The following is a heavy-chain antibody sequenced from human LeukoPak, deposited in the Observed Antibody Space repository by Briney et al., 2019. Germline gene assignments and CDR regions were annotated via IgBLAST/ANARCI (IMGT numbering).Heavy chain of an antibody. CDR2: IYYSGST. Sequence: SETLSLTCTVSGGSVSSGSCYWSWIRQPPGKGLEWIGYIYYSGSTNYNPSLKSRVTISVDTSKNQFSLKLSSVTAADTAVYYCARDPTPETYYYDSSGYSSGWYFDLWGRGTLVTVSS. CDR3: ARDPTPETYYYDSSGYSSGWYFDL. D-gene: IGHD3-22*01. CDR1: GGSVSSGSCY. V-gene: IGHV4-61*01. J-gene: IGHJ2*01.